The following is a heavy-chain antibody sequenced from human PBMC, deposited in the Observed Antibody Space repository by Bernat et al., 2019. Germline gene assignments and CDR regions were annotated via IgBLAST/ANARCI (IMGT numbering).Heavy chain of an antibody. D-gene: IGHD6-13*01. CDR2: ISYDGSNK. V-gene: IGHV3-30-3*01. Sequence: VQLLESGGGLVQPGGSLRLSCAASGFTFSSYAMHWFRQAPGKGLEWVAVISYDGSNKYYADSVKGRFTISRDNSKNTLYLQMNSLRAEDTAVYYGARTQIAAAGTWYFDYWGQGTLVTVSS. CDR3: ARTQIAAAGTWYFDY. CDR1: GFTFSSYA. J-gene: IGHJ4*02.